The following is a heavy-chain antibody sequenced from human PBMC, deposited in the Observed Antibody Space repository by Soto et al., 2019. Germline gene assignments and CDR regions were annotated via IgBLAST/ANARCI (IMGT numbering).Heavy chain of an antibody. J-gene: IGHJ4*02. CDR1: GGTFRSYA. Sequence: SVKVSCKASGGTFRSYAISWVRQAPGQGLEWMGGIIPIFGTANYAQKFQGRVTITADESTSTAYMELSSLRSEDTAVYYCARVGNRYSSGWYAPDFDYWGQGTLVTVSS. CDR2: IIPIFGTA. CDR3: ARVGNRYSSGWYAPDFDY. D-gene: IGHD6-19*01. V-gene: IGHV1-69*13.